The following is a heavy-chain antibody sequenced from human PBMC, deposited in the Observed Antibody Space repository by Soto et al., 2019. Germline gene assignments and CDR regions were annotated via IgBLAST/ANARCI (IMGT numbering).Heavy chain of an antibody. J-gene: IGHJ4*02. CDR3: AREMDYHFDY. CDR1: GFTFSSYG. Sequence: PGGSLRLSCAASGFTFSSYGMHWVRQAPDKGLEWVAVIWYDGSNKYYADSVKGRFTISRDNSKNTLYLQMNSLRAEDTAVYYCAREMDYHFDYWGQGTLVTVSS. V-gene: IGHV3-33*01. CDR2: IWYDGSNK. D-gene: IGHD4-17*01.